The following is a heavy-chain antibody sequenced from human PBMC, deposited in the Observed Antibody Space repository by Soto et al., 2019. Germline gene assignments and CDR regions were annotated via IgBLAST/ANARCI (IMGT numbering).Heavy chain of an antibody. CDR3: ARGSDGGYGHSYGMDC. CDR2: IIPIFGTA. V-gene: IGHV1-69*13. CDR1: RGTFSSYA. D-gene: IGHD5-12*01. J-gene: IGHJ6*02. Sequence: AVKVYCKSSRGTFSSYAISWVRQAPGQGLEWMGGIIPIFGTANYAQKFQGRVTITADESTSTAYMELSSLRSEDTAGYYCARGSDGGYGHSYGMDCWCQGITVTVSS.